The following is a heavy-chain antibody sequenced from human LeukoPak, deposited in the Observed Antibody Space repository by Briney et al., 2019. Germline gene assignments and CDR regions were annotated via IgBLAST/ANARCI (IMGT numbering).Heavy chain of an antibody. CDR1: GGTFSSYA. CDR2: IIPIFGTA. D-gene: IGHD5-24*01. Sequence: SVKVSCKASGGTFSSYAISWVRQAPGQGLEWMGGIIPIFGTANYAQKFQGRVTITADESTSTAYMELSSLRSEDTAVYYCASREGYNHPLGNWGQGTLVTVSS. J-gene: IGHJ4*02. V-gene: IGHV1-69*13. CDR3: ASREGYNHPLGN.